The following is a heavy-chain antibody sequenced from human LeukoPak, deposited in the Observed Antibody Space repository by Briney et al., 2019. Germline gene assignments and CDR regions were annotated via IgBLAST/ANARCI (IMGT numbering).Heavy chain of an antibody. Sequence: GGSLRLSCTASGFTFSSYAMSWVRQAPGKGLKWVSAISGSGGSTYYADSVKGRFTISRDNSKNTLYLQMNSLRAEDTAVYYCAKIGVGSGGGYWGQGTLVTVSS. CDR1: GFTFSSYA. V-gene: IGHV3-23*01. CDR3: AKIGVGSGGGY. D-gene: IGHD1-26*01. J-gene: IGHJ4*02. CDR2: ISGSGGST.